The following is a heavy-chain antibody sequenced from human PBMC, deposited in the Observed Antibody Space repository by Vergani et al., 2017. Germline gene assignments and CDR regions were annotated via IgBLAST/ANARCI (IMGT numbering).Heavy chain of an antibody. CDR1: GFTFINAW. CDR2: IKSKTDGGTT. J-gene: IGHJ4*02. V-gene: IGHV3-15*01. D-gene: IGHD3-9*01. Sequence: EVQLVESGGGLVKPGGSLRLSCAASGFTFINAWMNWVRQAPGKGLAWVGRIKSKTDGGTTYYAAPVKGKFTISRDDSKNTLYLQMNSLKTYDTAVDYSTTPTKWELRYYFDYWCQGTLVTVSS. CDR3: TTPTKWELRYYFDY.